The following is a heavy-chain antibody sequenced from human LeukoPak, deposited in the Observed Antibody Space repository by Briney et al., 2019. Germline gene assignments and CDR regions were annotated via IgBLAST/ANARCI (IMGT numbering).Heavy chain of an antibody. CDR1: GFTFSSYW. D-gene: IGHD3-22*01. J-gene: IGHJ4*02. CDR2: INSDGSST. V-gene: IGHV3-74*01. CDR3: AREAGYYDSSGYFDY. Sequence: GGSLRLSCAASGFTFSSYWMHWVRQAPGKGLVWVSHINSDGSSTSYADSVKGRFTISRDNAKNTLYLQMNSLRAEDTAVYYCAREAGYYDSSGYFDYWGQGTLVTVSS.